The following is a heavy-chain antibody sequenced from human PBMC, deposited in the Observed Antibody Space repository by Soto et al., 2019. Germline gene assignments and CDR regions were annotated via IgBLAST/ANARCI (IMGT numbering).Heavy chain of an antibody. CDR2: IYYSGST. J-gene: IGHJ4*02. Sequence: QVQLQESGPGLVKPSETLSLTCTVSGGSMSSYYWSWIRQSPGKGLEWIGYIYYSGSTKYNTSLKSRFAISLDTSKNQFSLMLSSVTAADTAVYYCARGEWLATIKPYFAYWGQGTLVTVSS. CDR3: ARGEWLATIKPYFAY. V-gene: IGHV4-59*01. D-gene: IGHD5-12*01. CDR1: GGSMSSYY.